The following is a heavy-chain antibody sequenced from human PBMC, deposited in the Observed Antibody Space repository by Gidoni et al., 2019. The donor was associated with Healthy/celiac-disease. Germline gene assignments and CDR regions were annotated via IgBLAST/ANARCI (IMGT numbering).Heavy chain of an antibody. Sequence: QVQLQESGPGLVKPSETLSLTCPVSGGSISSYYWSWIRQPPGKGLGWIGYIYYSGSTNSNPSLKSRVTISVDTSKNQFSLKLSSVTAADTAVYYCARDTKYYYDSSGYMDDAFDIWGQGTMVTVSS. CDR2: IYYSGST. J-gene: IGHJ3*02. CDR3: ARDTKYYYDSSGYMDDAFDI. CDR1: GGSISSYY. D-gene: IGHD3-22*01. V-gene: IGHV4-59*01.